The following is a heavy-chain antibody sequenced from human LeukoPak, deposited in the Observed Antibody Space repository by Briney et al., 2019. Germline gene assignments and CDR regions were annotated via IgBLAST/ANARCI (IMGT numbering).Heavy chain of an antibody. D-gene: IGHD4-11*01. CDR3: ARHRGDDYSNYLYYYYGMDV. CDR2: IHYSGST. J-gene: IGHJ6*02. V-gene: IGHV4-39*01. Sequence: PSETLSLTCTVSGGSISSSSYYWGWIRQPPGKGLEWIGSIHYSGSTYYNPSLKSRVTISVDTSKNQFSLKLSSVTAADTAVYYCARHRGDDYSNYLYYYYGMDVWGQGTTVTVSS. CDR1: GGSISSSSYY.